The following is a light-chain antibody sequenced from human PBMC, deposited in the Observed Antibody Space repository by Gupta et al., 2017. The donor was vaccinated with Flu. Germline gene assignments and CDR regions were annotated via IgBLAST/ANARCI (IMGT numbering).Light chain of an antibody. Sequence: PSTLSASVGDRVTITCRARQSITRWLAWYQQKPGNAPMLLIYMASNLDTGVPSTFSGSGSGTEFTLTISSLQPDDFATYYCLQDNNHPWTFGQGTMVEI. CDR2: MAS. CDR3: LQDNNHPWT. V-gene: IGKV1-5*03. J-gene: IGKJ1*01. CDR1: QSITRW.